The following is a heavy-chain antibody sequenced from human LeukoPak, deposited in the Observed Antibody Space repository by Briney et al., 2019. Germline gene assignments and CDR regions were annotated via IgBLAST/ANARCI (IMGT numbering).Heavy chain of an antibody. D-gene: IGHD7-27*01. CDR3: TRRGDHDY. Sequence: GGSLRLSCTASGFTFSDYAMNWVRLAPGKGLEWVSHISHSGSTIYYSDSVKGRFTISRDNAENSLYLQMNSLRDEDTAVYYCTRRGDHDYWGRGTLVTSPQ. CDR2: ISHSGSTI. J-gene: IGHJ4*02. V-gene: IGHV3-48*02. CDR1: GFTFSDYA.